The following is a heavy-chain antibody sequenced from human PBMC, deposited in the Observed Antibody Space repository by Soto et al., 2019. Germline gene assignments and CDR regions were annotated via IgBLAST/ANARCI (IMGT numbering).Heavy chain of an antibody. CDR3: ARETHYDFWSGYYYYYGMDV. CDR2: ISSSSSYI. CDR1: GFTFSSYS. J-gene: IGHJ6*02. V-gene: IGHV3-21*01. D-gene: IGHD3-3*01. Sequence: GGSLRLSCAASGFTFSSYSMNWVRQAPGKGLEWVSSISSSSSYIYYADSVKGRFTISRDNAKNSLYLQMNSLRAEDTAVYYCARETHYDFWSGYYYYYGMDVWGQVTTVTVSS.